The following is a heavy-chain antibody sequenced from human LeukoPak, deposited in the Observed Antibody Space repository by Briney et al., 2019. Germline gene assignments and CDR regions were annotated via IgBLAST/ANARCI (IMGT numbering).Heavy chain of an antibody. V-gene: IGHV3-21*01. Sequence: PGGSLRLSCAASGFTFSSYSMNWVRQAPGKGLEWVSSISSSSSYIYYADSVKGRFTISRDNAKNSLYLQMNSLRAEDTAVYYCARDRYSSSWFLYNRFDPWGQGTLVTVSS. CDR1: GFTFSSYS. CDR3: ARDRYSSSWFLYNRFDP. J-gene: IGHJ5*02. CDR2: ISSSSSYI. D-gene: IGHD6-13*01.